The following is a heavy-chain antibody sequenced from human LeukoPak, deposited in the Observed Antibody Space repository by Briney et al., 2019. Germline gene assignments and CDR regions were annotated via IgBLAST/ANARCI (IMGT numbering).Heavy chain of an antibody. CDR2: ISGSGGST. J-gene: IGHJ4*02. V-gene: IGHV3-23*01. Sequence: GGSLRLSCAASGLTFSSYAMSWVRQAPGKGLEWVSAISGSGGSTYYADSVKGRFTISRDNSKNTLYLQMNSLRAEDTAVYYCASRGLYYYDSSGYPRYWGQGTLVTVSS. D-gene: IGHD3-22*01. CDR1: GLTFSSYA. CDR3: ASRGLYYYDSSGYPRY.